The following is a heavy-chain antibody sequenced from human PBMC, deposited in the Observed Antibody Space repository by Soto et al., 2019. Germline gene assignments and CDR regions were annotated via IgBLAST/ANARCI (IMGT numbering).Heavy chain of an antibody. CDR2: MSGEGTST. D-gene: IGHD3-16*01. Sequence: VESGGELVRPGGSLRLSCSASGFTLSNYWMHWLRQVPGQGPVWVARMSGEGTSTTYADSVKGRFYISRDTAKNTLHLPMNSLTVADSTLNYCARVHPSRLGAFDVWGQGTLVTVSS. CDR1: GFTLSNYW. J-gene: IGHJ3*01. CDR3: ARVHPSRLGAFDV. V-gene: IGHV3-74*03.